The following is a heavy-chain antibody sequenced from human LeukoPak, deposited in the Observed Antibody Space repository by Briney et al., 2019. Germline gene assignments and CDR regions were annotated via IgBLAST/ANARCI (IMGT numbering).Heavy chain of an antibody. V-gene: IGHV4-34*01. CDR2: INRSGST. D-gene: IGHD3-10*01. CDR3: AGLVGDYYGSGSYHWCDP. CDR1: GGSFSGYY. J-gene: IGHJ5*02. Sequence: PSETLSLTCAVYGGSFSGYYWSWIRQPPGKGLEWIGEINRSGSTNYNPSLKGRVTISVDTSKNQFSLKMSGVTAADTAVYYCAGLVGDYYGSGSYHWCDPWGQGTLVTVSS.